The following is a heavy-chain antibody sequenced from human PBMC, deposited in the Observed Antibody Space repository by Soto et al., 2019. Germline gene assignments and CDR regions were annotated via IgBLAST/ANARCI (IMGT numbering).Heavy chain of an antibody. CDR2: ISSSSSTI. D-gene: IGHD5-12*01. CDR1: GFTFSSYS. Sequence: GSLRLSCAASGFTFSSYSMNWVRQAPGKGLEWVSYISSSSSTIYYADSVKGRFTISRDNAKNSLYLQMNSLRDEDTAVYYCAPAELRGYVRCFDPSGPGTLLTLSS. V-gene: IGHV3-48*02. CDR3: APAELRGYVRCFDP. J-gene: IGHJ5*02.